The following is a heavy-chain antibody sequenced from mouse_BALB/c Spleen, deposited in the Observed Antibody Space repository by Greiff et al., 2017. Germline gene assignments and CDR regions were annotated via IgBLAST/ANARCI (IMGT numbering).Heavy chain of an antibody. Sequence: DVMLVESGGGLVKPGGSLKLSCAASGFTFSSYAMSWVRQTPEKRLEWVASISSGGSTYYPDSVKGRFTISRDNARNILYLQMSSLRSEDTAMYYCARGEGIGRLRDYAMDYWGQGTSVTVSS. CDR1: GFTFSSYA. D-gene: IGHD1-1*01. J-gene: IGHJ4*01. CDR2: ISSGGST. CDR3: ARGEGIGRLRDYAMDY. V-gene: IGHV5-6-5*01.